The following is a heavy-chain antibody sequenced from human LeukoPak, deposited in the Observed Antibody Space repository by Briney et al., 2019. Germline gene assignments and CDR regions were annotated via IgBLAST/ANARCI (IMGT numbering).Heavy chain of an antibody. J-gene: IGHJ6*02. CDR2: INHSGST. CDR3: ARVAAYYGMDV. CDR1: GGSFSGYY. Sequence: PSETLSLTCAVYGGSFSGYYWSWIRQPPGKGLEWIGEINHSGSTNYNPSLKSRVTISVDTSKNQFSLKLSSVTAADTAVYYCARVAAYYGMDVWGQGTTVTVSS. D-gene: IGHD6-13*01. V-gene: IGHV4-34*01.